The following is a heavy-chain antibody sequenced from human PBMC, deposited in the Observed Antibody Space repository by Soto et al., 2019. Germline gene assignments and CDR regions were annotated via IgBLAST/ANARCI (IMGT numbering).Heavy chain of an antibody. J-gene: IGHJ4*02. CDR1: GFTFSSYG. Sequence: VQLLESGGGLVQPGGSLRLSCAASGFTFSSYGMSWVRQAPGKGLEWVSSISNTGGSTSYADSVKGRFTISRDNSKDTLFLQMNSLRADDTAVYYCAKITGYLGYFDYWGQGTLVTVAS. D-gene: IGHD1-26*01. V-gene: IGHV3-23*01. CDR2: ISNTGGST. CDR3: AKITGYLGYFDY.